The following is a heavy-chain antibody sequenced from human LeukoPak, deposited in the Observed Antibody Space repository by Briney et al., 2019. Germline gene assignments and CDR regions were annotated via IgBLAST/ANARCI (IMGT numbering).Heavy chain of an antibody. CDR2: IRYDGSNK. CDR1: VFTFSSYS. Sequence: GGSLTLSCAASVFTFSSYSMNWVRQAPGKGLEGVAFIRYDGSNKYYADSVKGRFTISRDNSKNTLYLQMNSLRAEDTAVYYCAKDRYSLTIGNWFDPWGQGTLVTVSS. CDR3: AKDRYSLTIGNWFDP. D-gene: IGHD1-1*01. J-gene: IGHJ5*02. V-gene: IGHV3-30*02.